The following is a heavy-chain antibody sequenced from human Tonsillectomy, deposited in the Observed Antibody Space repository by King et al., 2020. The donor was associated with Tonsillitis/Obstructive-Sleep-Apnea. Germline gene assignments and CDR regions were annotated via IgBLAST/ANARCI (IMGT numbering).Heavy chain of an antibody. V-gene: IGHV1-69*01. CDR1: GGTFSSYA. D-gene: IGHD4-11*01. CDR2: IITIFCTA. CDR3: ARETTADYYYYYMDV. Sequence: QLVQSGAEVKKPGSSVKVYCKASGGTFSSYAISWVRHAPGQGVEWMGGIITIFCTANYSQKFQGRVTITADESTSTGYMELSSLRSEDTAVYYCARETTADYYYYYMDVWGKGTTVTVSS. J-gene: IGHJ6*03.